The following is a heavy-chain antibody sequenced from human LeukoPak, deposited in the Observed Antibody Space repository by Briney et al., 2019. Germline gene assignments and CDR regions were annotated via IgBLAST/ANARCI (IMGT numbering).Heavy chain of an antibody. CDR3: ATGAWELLT. D-gene: IGHD1-26*01. J-gene: IGHJ4*02. CDR2: IYTSGST. Sequence: SQTLSLTCTVSGGSISSGSYYWSWIRQPAGKGLEWIGRIYTSGSTNYNPSLKSRVTISVDTSKNQFSLKLSSATAADTAVYYCATGAWELLTWGQGTLVTVSS. V-gene: IGHV4-61*02. CDR1: GGSISSGSYY.